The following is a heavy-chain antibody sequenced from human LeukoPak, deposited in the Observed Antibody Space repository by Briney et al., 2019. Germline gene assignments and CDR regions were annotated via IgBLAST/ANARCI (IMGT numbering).Heavy chain of an antibody. J-gene: IGHJ4*02. Sequence: SETLSLTYTVSGGSMSGYYWSWIRPPPGKGLEWNGYIYYSGTTNYNPSLKSRVTISVDTSKNQFSLKLSSVTAADTAVYYCARDGVAPGYFDYWGQGTLVXVSS. CDR2: IYYSGTT. V-gene: IGHV4-59*01. CDR1: GGSMSGYY. D-gene: IGHD5-12*01. CDR3: ARDGVAPGYFDY.